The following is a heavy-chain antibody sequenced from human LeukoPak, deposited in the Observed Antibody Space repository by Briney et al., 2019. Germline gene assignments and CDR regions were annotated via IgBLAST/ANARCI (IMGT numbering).Heavy chain of an antibody. D-gene: IGHD2-2*01. V-gene: IGHV3-20*04. CDR1: GFAFDEHG. J-gene: IGHJ4*02. Sequence: GGSLRLSCTASGFAFDEHGMSWVRQVPGKGLEWVSGINWSGGSTGYADPLRGRFTISRDNAKNSLYLQMDSLRAEDTALYYCARAPITSPFYFDYWGQGALVTVSS. CDR2: INWSGGST. CDR3: ARAPITSPFYFDY.